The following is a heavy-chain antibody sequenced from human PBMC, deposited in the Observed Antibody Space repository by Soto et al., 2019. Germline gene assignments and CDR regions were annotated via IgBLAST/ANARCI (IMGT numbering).Heavy chain of an antibody. Sequence: EVQLLDSGGGLVQPGESLRLSCAASGFIFSNYAMNWVRQAPGKGLEWVSTIGANGGPTYYADSVKGRFPISRDNSRETLYLQMNTLRPEDTTVYYCAKRPLALRFFDYWGQGTLVTVSS. CDR2: IGANGGPT. CDR3: AKRPLALRFFDY. D-gene: IGHD4-17*01. CDR1: GFIFSNYA. V-gene: IGHV3-23*01. J-gene: IGHJ4*02.